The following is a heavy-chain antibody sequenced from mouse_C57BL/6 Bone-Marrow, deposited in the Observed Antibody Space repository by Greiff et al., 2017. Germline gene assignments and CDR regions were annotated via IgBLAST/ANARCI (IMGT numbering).Heavy chain of an antibody. V-gene: IGHV2-2*01. J-gene: IGHJ2*01. CDR1: GFSLTSYG. CDR3: ARNIYYYGSSLDY. Sequence: VKLMESGPGLVQPSQSLSITCTVSGFSLTSYGVHWVRQSPGKGLEWLGVIWSGGSTDYNAAFISRLSSSKDNSKSQVFFKMNSLQADDTAIYCCARNIYYYGSSLDYWGQGTTLTVSS. D-gene: IGHD1-1*01. CDR2: IWSGGST.